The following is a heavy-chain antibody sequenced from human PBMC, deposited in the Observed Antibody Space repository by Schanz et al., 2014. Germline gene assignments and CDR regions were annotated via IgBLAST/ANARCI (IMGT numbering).Heavy chain of an antibody. Sequence: EVQLVQSGGGLVQPGGSLRLSCASSGFSFTTYAMSWVRQAPGKGLEWVSSISSGGGSTYYADSVKGRFTISRDNSKNTVYIQMNSLRAEDTAVYYCARKVVATIGGYYDNWGQGTLVIVSS. J-gene: IGHJ4*02. CDR3: ARKVVATIGGYYDN. CDR2: ISSGGGST. CDR1: GFSFTTYA. V-gene: IGHV3-23*04. D-gene: IGHD5-12*01.